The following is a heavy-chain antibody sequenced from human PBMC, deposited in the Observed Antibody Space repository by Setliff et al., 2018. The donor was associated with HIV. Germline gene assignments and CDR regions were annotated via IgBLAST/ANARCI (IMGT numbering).Heavy chain of an antibody. V-gene: IGHV3-7*01. D-gene: IGHD2-15*01. Sequence: GGSLRLSCAASGFTFSNHYMNWVRQAPGKGLEWVATIKPDGRDQYYVDSVKGRFTIFRDNSKNTLYLQMNSLRAEDTALYYCARYGGGNPFYYYYMDVWGKGTTVTVSS. CDR1: GFTFSNHY. CDR2: IKPDGRDQ. J-gene: IGHJ6*03. CDR3: ARYGGGNPFYYYYMDV.